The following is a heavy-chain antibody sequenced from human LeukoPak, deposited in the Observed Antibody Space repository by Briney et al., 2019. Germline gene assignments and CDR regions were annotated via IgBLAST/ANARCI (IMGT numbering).Heavy chain of an antibody. D-gene: IGHD2-15*01. V-gene: IGHV1-69*13. CDR1: GGTFSSYV. Sequence: SVKVSCKASGGTFSSYVISWVRQAPGQGLEWMGGIIPIFGTANYAQKFQGRVTITADESTSTAYMELSSLRSEDTAVYYCAREYCSGGSCYSDRGMSPYGMDVWGQGTTVTVSS. CDR3: AREYCSGGSCYSDRGMSPYGMDV. J-gene: IGHJ6*02. CDR2: IIPIFGTA.